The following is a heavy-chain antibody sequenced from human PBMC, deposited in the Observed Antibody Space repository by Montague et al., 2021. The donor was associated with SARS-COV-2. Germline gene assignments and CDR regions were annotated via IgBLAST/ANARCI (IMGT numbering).Heavy chain of an antibody. CDR1: GFSLSTSGMY. V-gene: IGHV2-70*01. Sequence: PALVKPTQTLTLTCTFSGFSLSTSGMYVSWIRQPPGKALEWLALXDWDDDKYYSTSLKTRLTISKDTSKNQVVLTTTNMDPVDTATYYCARSPRDSSGYYESFFDYWGQGTLVTVSS. CDR3: ARSPRDSSGYYESFFDY. J-gene: IGHJ4*02. D-gene: IGHD3-22*01. CDR2: XDWDDDK.